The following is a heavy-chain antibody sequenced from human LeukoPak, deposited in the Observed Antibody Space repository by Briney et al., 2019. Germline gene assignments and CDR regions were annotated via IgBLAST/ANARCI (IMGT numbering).Heavy chain of an antibody. D-gene: IGHD6-19*01. CDR3: AKPSSGWYLNWFDP. Sequence: GGSPRLSCAASGFTFSSYAMSWVRQAPGKGLEWVSAISGSGGSTYYADSVKGRFTISRDNSKNTLYLQMNSLRAEDTAVYYCAKPSSGWYLNWFDPWGQGTLVTVSS. CDR1: GFTFSSYA. J-gene: IGHJ5*02. V-gene: IGHV3-23*01. CDR2: ISGSGGST.